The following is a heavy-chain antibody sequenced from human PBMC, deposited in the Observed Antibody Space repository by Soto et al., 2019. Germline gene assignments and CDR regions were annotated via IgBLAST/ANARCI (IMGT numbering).Heavy chain of an antibody. CDR2: IFHIGHT. V-gene: IGHV4-4*02. J-gene: IGHJ6*02. CDR3: ARREYGMDV. Sequence: QVQLQESGPGLVKPSGTLSLTCVVSGGSIRSNHWWSWVRQTPGKGLEWIGEIFHIGHTNYNPSLKGRVTISLVQSKNQFSLKMTSMTAADTAVFYCARREYGMDVWGQGTTVTVSS. CDR1: GGSIRSNHW.